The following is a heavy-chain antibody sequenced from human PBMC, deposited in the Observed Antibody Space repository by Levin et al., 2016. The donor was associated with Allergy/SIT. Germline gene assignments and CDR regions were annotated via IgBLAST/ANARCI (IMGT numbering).Heavy chain of an antibody. CDR3: ARVIVGATTSWYFDL. V-gene: IGHV3-30*03. Sequence: VRQAPGKGLEWVAVISYDGSNKYYADSVKGRFTISRDNSKNTLYLQMNSLRAEDTAVYYCARVIVGATTSWYFDLWGRGTLVTVSS. D-gene: IGHD1-26*01. CDR2: ISYDGSNK. J-gene: IGHJ2*01.